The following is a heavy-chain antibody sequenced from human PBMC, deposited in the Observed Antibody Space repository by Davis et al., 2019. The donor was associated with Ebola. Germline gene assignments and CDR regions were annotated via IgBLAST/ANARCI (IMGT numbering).Heavy chain of an antibody. CDR2: ISGSGDST. Sequence: GESLKISCAASGFTSSSYAMSWVRQAPGKGLEWVSAISGSGDSTYSADSVKGRFTISRDNSKNTLYLQMNSLRAEDTAVYYCAKERGWVLPRFDYWGQGTLVTVSS. CDR3: AKERGWVLPRFDY. D-gene: IGHD1-26*01. J-gene: IGHJ4*02. V-gene: IGHV3-23*01. CDR1: GFTSSSYA.